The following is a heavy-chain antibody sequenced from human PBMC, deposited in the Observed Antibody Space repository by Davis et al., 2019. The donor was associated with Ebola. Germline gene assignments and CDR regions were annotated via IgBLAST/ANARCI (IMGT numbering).Heavy chain of an antibody. D-gene: IGHD1-1*01. J-gene: IGHJ6*04. Sequence: PGGSLRLSCAVSGFTVSSNYWSWVRQAPGKGLEWVSVIYSGDNTYHADSVKGRFSISRDNSKNTLYLQMNSLRAEDTAVYYCARDGPERALEVWGKGTTVTVSS. CDR1: GFTVSSNY. CDR2: IYSGDNT. V-gene: IGHV3-53*01. CDR3: ARDGPERALEV.